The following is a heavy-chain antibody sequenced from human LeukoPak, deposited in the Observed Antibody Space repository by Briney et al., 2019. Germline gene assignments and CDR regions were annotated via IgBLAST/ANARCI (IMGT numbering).Heavy chain of an antibody. CDR3: ARQGAAGKYYYYYMDV. CDR1: GYSFTNNW. V-gene: IGHV5-51*01. J-gene: IGHJ6*03. D-gene: IGHD6-13*01. Sequence: GESLKISCKGSGYSFTNNWIGWVRQMPGKGLEWMGIIYPGDSDTRYSSSFQGQVTISADKSISTAYLQWSSLKASDTAIYYCARQGAAGKYYYYYMDVWAKGPRSPSP. CDR2: IYPGDSDT.